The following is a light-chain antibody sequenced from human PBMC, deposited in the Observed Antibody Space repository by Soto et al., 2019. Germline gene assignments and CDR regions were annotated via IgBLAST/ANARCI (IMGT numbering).Light chain of an antibody. V-gene: IGLV2-14*01. CDR1: SSDIGAYDH. J-gene: IGLJ1*01. CDR2: SVS. CDR3: ISYTVSRSYV. Sequence: LTRPASVCGSAGQSITIACSGTSSDIGAYDHVAWFQQFPGKPPKLVIYSVSNRPSGVSYRFSGSKSGNTASLTISGLQADDEADYYCISYTVSRSYVFGPGTKVTV.